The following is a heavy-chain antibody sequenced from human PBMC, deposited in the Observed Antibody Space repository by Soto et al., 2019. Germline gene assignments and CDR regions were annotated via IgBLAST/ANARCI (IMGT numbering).Heavy chain of an antibody. V-gene: IGHV4-39*01. CDR2: IYYSGNT. D-gene: IGHD6-13*01. CDR3: ARRLFSSSWPLYFDF. Sequence: PSETLSLTCTVSGGSISSSSYYWGWIRQPPGKGLEWIGSIYYSGNTYYNPSLKSRVTISVDTSKNQFSLKLSSVTAADTAVYYCARRLFSSSWPLYFDFWGQGTLVT. CDR1: GGSISSSSYY. J-gene: IGHJ4*02.